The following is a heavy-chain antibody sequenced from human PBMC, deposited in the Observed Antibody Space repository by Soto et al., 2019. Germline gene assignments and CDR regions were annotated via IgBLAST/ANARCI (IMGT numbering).Heavy chain of an antibody. CDR1: GGTFSSYA. V-gene: IGHV1-69*13. Sequence: GASVKVSCKASGGTFSSYAISWVRQAPGQGLEWMGGITPIFGTANYAQKFQGRVTITADESTSTAYMELSSLRSEDTAVYYCATRDIFTREIVGATTSYYYGMDVWGQGTTVTVSS. CDR3: ATRDIFTREIVGATTSYYYGMDV. J-gene: IGHJ6*02. CDR2: ITPIFGTA. D-gene: IGHD1-26*01.